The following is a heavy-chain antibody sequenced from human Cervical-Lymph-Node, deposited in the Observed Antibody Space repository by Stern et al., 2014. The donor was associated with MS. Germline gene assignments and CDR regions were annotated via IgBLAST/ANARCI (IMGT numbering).Heavy chain of an antibody. CDR2: TIPIFAST. CDR1: GGIFKSYA. CDR3: ARDRNGEGVMAY. V-gene: IGHV1-69*01. D-gene: IGHD3-16*01. Sequence: VQLVESGPEVKKPGSSVKVSCKASGGIFKSYAIPWVRQAPGPGPEWMGGTIPIFASTNIAQRFQGRVTITADESTNTAYMEMRSLRTDDTAVYYCARDRNGEGVMAYWGQGTLVTVSS. J-gene: IGHJ4*02.